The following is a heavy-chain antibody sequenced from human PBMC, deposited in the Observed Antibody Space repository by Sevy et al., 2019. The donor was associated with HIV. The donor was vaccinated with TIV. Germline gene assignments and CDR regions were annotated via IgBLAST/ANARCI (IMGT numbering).Heavy chain of an antibody. V-gene: IGHV5-51*01. CDR3: AKLAGNCNTTHCSSHGYFDN. D-gene: IGHD2-15*01. J-gene: IGHJ4*02. CDR1: GYTFTRYW. CDR2: IYPGDSHT. Sequence: GESLKISCQASGYTFTRYWIGWVRQLPGKGLEWMGIIYPGDSHTLYSPSFQGQVTISADKSITTAYWQWNSLTASDTAMFYCAKLAGNCNTTHCSSHGYFDNWGQGTLVTVSS.